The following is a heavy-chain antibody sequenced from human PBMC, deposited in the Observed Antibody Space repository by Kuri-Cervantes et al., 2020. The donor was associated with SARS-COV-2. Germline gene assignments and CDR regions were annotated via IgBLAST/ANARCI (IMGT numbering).Heavy chain of an antibody. J-gene: IGHJ5*02. CDR2: ISSSSSYI. CDR3: ARSTYNNWFDP. D-gene: IGHD1-14*01. V-gene: IGHV3-21*04. Sequence: GESLKISCAASGFTFSNAWMSWVRQAPGKGLEWVSSISSSSSYIYYADSVKGRFTISRDNAKNSLYLQMNSLRAEDTALYHCARSTYNNWFDPWGQGTLVTVSS. CDR1: GFTFSNAW.